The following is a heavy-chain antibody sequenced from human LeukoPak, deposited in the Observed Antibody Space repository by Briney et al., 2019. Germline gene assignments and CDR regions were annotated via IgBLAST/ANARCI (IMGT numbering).Heavy chain of an antibody. Sequence: SETLSLTCTVSGGSMNNYYWNWIRQPPGKGLEWIGYIYYSGSTNCNPSLKSRVTISVDTSKNQLTLKLSSVTAADTAVYYCARGRYGWLPFDFWGQGTLVTVSS. CDR3: ARGRYGWLPFDF. CDR1: GGSMNNYY. J-gene: IGHJ4*02. D-gene: IGHD3-16*01. V-gene: IGHV4-59*01. CDR2: IYYSGST.